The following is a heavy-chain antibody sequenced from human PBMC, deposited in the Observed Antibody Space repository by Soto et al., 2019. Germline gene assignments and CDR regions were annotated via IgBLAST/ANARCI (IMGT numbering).Heavy chain of an antibody. Sequence: QGRLVQSGAEVKEPGDSVRVSCEASGYTFTAYHIHWVRQSPGHGLEWMGWINPKFGDTGYAQDFQGRVSMTSAMSISTVYMEWSRLASDDTAIYYRARNMDYYYGRGSGNGHGVWGQGTTVTV. D-gene: IGHD3-10*02. CDR1: GYTFTAYH. CDR2: INPKFGDT. CDR3: ARNMDYYYGRGSGNGHGV. V-gene: IGHV1-2*02. J-gene: IGHJ6*02.